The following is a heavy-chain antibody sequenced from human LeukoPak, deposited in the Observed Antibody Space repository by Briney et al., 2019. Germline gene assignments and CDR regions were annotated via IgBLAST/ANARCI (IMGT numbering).Heavy chain of an antibody. J-gene: IGHJ4*02. CDR3: ATSYDFWSGYYAY. Sequence: GGSLRLSCAASGFIFSDNYMSWVRQAPGKGLEWVSAISGSGGSTYYADSVKGRFTISRDNSKNTLYLQMNSLRAEDTAVYYCATSYDFWSGYYAYWGQGTLVTVSS. CDR1: GFIFSDNY. D-gene: IGHD3-3*01. CDR2: ISGSGGST. V-gene: IGHV3-23*01.